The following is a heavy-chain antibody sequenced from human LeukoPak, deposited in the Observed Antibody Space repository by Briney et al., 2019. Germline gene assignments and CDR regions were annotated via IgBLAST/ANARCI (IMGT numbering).Heavy chain of an antibody. CDR3: ARDDYYDSSGYYLSDYYYGMDV. Sequence: PGGSLRLSCAASGFIFSSYWMSWVRQAPGKGLEWVANIKQDGSEKYYVDSVKGRFTISRDNAKNSLYLQMNSLRAEDTAVYYCARDDYYDSSGYYLSDYYYGMDVWGQGTTVTVSS. CDR2: IKQDGSEK. CDR1: GFIFSSYW. J-gene: IGHJ6*02. V-gene: IGHV3-7*01. D-gene: IGHD3-22*01.